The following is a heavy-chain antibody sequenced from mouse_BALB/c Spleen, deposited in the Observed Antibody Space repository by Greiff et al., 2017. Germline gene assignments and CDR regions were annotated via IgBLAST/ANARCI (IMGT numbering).Heavy chain of an antibody. V-gene: IGHV5-6*01. CDR2: ISSGGSYT. CDR1: GFTFSSYG. Sequence: EVHLVESGGDLVKPGGSLKLSCAASGFTFSSYGMSWVRQTPDKRLEWVATISSGGSYTYYPDSVKGRFTISRDNAKNTLYLQMSSLKSEDTAMYYCARRHYYGSSSFAYWGQGTLVTVSA. J-gene: IGHJ3*01. CDR3: ARRHYYGSSSFAY. D-gene: IGHD1-1*01.